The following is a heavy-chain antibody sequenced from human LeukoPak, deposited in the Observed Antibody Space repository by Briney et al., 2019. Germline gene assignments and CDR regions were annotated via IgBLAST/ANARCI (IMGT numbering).Heavy chain of an antibody. V-gene: IGHV4-30-4*01. CDR1: GGSISSGGYY. Sequence: PSETLFLTCTVSGGSISSGGYYWSWIRQSPGRGLEWIGYIYYSGSTYYNPSLKSRVTISADTSKNQFSLNLSSVTAADTAVYYCARLTQAWVCSCTSCYSDVWGQGTTVTVSS. CDR2: IYYSGST. D-gene: IGHD2-2*02. CDR3: ARLTQAWVCSCTSCYSDV. J-gene: IGHJ6*02.